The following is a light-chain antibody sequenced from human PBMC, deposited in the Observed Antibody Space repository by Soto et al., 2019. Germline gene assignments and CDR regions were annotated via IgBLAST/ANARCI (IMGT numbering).Light chain of an antibody. CDR1: SSNFGAGYD. CDR2: GNS. Sequence: QSVLTQPPSVSEAPGQRVTISCTGSSSNFGAGYDVHWYQQLPGTAPKLLIFGNSNRPSGVPDRFSGSKSGTSASLAVTGLRAEDEADYYCQSYDSSLSGYVFGTGTKVTVL. J-gene: IGLJ1*01. V-gene: IGLV1-40*01. CDR3: QSYDSSLSGYV.